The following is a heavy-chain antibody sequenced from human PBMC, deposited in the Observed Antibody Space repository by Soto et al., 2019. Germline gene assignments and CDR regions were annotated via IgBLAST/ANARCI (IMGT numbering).Heavy chain of an antibody. V-gene: IGHV3-48*02. Sequence: GGSLRLSCAASGFTFSSYAMHWVRQAPGKGLEWVSFISSSSTTIYYADSVKGRFTISRDNAKNSLYLQMNSLRDEDTAVYYCARDGYCISTSCYFLPDVWGQGTTVTVSS. D-gene: IGHD2-2*03. J-gene: IGHJ6*02. CDR2: ISSSSTTI. CDR3: ARDGYCISTSCYFLPDV. CDR1: GFTFSSYA.